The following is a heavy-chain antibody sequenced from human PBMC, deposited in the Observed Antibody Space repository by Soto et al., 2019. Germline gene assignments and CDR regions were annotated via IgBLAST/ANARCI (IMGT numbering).Heavy chain of an antibody. CDR3: ARGFNDRGLTHDS. J-gene: IGHJ4*01. Sequence: QVQLQESGPGPVKPSQTLSLTCTVSGGSVTGGRFYWSWIRQTPGKALEWVGFILYSGNTFYSPSLKSRLTISMDASRNQFSLKLTSVTAADTAVYYFARGFNDRGLTHDSWGRGTLVTVSS. CDR2: ILYSGNT. V-gene: IGHV4-30-4*01. D-gene: IGHD3-10*02. CDR1: GGSVTGGRFY.